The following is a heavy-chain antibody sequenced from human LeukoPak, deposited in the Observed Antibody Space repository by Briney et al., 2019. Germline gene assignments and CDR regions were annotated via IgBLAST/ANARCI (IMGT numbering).Heavy chain of an antibody. CDR1: GGSISSSSSSSFY. J-gene: IGHJ4*02. D-gene: IGHD3-3*01. V-gene: IGHV4-39*01. Sequence: PSETLSLTCTVSGGSISSSSSSSFYWGWIRQPPGKGLEWIGSIHYSGSTYYNPSLKSRVTISVDTSKNQFSLKLSSVTAADTAVYYCARHKYDSGCWWGQGTLVTVSS. CDR2: IHYSGST. CDR3: ARHKYDSGCW.